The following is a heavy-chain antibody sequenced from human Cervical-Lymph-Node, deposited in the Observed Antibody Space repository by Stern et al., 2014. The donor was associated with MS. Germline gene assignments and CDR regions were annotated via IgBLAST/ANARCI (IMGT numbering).Heavy chain of an antibody. CDR2: IIPMIETA. J-gene: IGHJ5*02. D-gene: IGHD2-2*01. CDR1: GDTFSTYA. V-gene: IGHV1-69*18. CDR3: ARDLYCNTTSCSS. Sequence: QVQLVQSGTEVKKPGSSVRVSCKASGDTFSTYAISWVRHAPGQGLEWMGTIIPMIETANYAQNFQGRVTITADESTTTAYLELTSLRSEDTAVYYCARDLYCNTTSCSSWGQGTQVTVSS.